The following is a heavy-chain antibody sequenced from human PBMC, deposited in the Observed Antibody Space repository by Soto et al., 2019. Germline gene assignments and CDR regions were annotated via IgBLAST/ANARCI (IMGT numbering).Heavy chain of an antibody. J-gene: IGHJ6*03. V-gene: IGHV4-59*01. CDR1: GGSSISYY. Sequence: LETHPLTSTVSGGSSISYYWSWIRQPPGKGLEWIGYIYYSGSTNYNPSLKSRVTISVDTSKNQFSLKLSSVTAADTAVYYCAREGIAARPGDYYYYYYYMDVWGKGTTVTVSS. CDR3: AREGIAARPGDYYYYYYYMDV. D-gene: IGHD6-6*01. CDR2: IYYSGST.